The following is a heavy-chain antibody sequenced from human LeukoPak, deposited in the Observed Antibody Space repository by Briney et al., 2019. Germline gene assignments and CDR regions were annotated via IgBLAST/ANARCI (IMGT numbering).Heavy chain of an antibody. CDR2: IKQDGSEK. V-gene: IGHV3-7*01. CDR3: ARDYGGTIDH. CDR1: RFTFNTSW. Sequence: GGSLRLSCAASRFTFNTSWMGWVRQAPGKGLEYVAGIKQDGSEKYYVDSVKGRFTISRDNARSSLYLQMNSLRAEDTAVYYCARDYGGTIDHWGQGTLVTVSS. D-gene: IGHD4-23*01. J-gene: IGHJ4*02.